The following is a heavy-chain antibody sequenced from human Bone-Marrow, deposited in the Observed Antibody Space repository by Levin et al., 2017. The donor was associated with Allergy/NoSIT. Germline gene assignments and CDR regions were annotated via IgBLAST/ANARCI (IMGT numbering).Heavy chain of an antibody. CDR3: GRDGPGGGH. J-gene: IGHJ4*02. CDR2: IYSGGGT. CDR1: GVTVFNNY. D-gene: IGHD3-10*01. Sequence: HPGESLKISCTASGVTVFNNYFMWVRQAPGKGLEWVSHIYSGGGTNYADSVKGRFSVSRDNSKNTVYLQMNSLRADDTAVYYCGRDGPGGGHWGPGTQVTVSS. V-gene: IGHV3-66*01.